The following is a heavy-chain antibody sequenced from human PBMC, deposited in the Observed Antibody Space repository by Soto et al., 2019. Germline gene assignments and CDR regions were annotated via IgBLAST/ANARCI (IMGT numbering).Heavy chain of an antibody. CDR2: INAGNGNT. CDR3: AKDRVGLYYYYGMDV. Sequence: ASVKVSCKASGYTFTTYAMHWVRQAPGQRLEWMGWINAGNGNTKYSQNFMGRVTLTRDTSATTAYMEVASLRSEDTAVYYCAKDRVGLYYYYGMDVWGQGTTVTVSS. V-gene: IGHV1-3*01. CDR1: GYTFTTYA. D-gene: IGHD2-15*01. J-gene: IGHJ6*02.